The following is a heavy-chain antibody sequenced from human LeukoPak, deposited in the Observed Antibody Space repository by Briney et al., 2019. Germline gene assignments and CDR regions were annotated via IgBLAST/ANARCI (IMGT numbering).Heavy chain of an antibody. J-gene: IGHJ4*02. CDR2: TYWDNDK. V-gene: IGHV2-5*02. Sequence: SGPTLVHPTQTLTLTCTFSGFSLTTSGVGVGWIRQPPGKAPEWLALTYWDNDKRYIPSLKTTLTITKDTSKNLVVFIMTDIDPVDTATYFCAHRRGGYNWNHGDFDYWGQGTLVTASS. D-gene: IGHD1-14*01. CDR3: AHRRGGYNWNHGDFDY. CDR1: GFSLTTSGVG.